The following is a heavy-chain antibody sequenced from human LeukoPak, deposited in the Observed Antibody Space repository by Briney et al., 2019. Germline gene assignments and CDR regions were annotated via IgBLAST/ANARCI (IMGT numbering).Heavy chain of an antibody. J-gene: IGHJ4*02. CDR1: GFTFSSYW. CDR3: ARKTDSSGSGDY. CDR2: IYSRGGT. Sequence: PGGSLRLSCAVSGFTFSSYWMSWVRQAPGKGLECVSVIYSRGGTYYADSVQGRFTISRDASKNTLFLQMNSLRADDTAVYYCARKTDSSGSGDYWGQGTLVTVSS. V-gene: IGHV3-53*01. D-gene: IGHD3-22*01.